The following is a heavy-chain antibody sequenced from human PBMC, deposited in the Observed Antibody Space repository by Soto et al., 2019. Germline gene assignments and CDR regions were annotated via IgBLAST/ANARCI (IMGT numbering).Heavy chain of an antibody. CDR3: AGHSSGVPGYYYGMDV. V-gene: IGHV1-69*12. D-gene: IGHD3-22*01. CDR1: GGTFSSYA. Sequence: QVQLVQSGAEVKKPGSSVKVSCKASGGTFSSYAISWVRQAPGQGLEWMGGIIPIFDTADYAQKFQGRDTITADESTNTAYMERSSLRSEDTAVYYCAGHSSGVPGYYYGMDVCGQGTTVTVSS. CDR2: IIPIFDTA. J-gene: IGHJ6*02.